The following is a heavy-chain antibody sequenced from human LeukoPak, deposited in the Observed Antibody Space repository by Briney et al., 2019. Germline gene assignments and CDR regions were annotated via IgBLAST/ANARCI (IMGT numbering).Heavy chain of an antibody. CDR2: ITTGRGET. J-gene: IGHJ4*02. Sequence: ASVKVSCKASGYTFTDYALHWVRQAPGQSLEWMGWITTGRGETRYSQEFQRRITFTRDKSASTVYMDLSDLRSEDTAVYYCARGGEQWRGGNYFDSWGQGTLVAVSS. V-gene: IGHV1-3*03. D-gene: IGHD6-19*01. CDR1: GYTFTDYA. CDR3: ARGGEQWRGGNYFDS.